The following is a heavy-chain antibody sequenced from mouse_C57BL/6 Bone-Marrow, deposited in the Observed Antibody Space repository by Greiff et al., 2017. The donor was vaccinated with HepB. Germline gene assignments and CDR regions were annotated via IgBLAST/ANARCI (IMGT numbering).Heavy chain of an antibody. J-gene: IGHJ2*01. CDR2: ISDGGSYT. Sequence: DVMLVQSGGGLVKPGGSLKLSCAASGFTFSSYSMSWVRQTPEKRLEWVGTISDGGSYTYYPDNVKGRFTISRDNAKNNLYLQMSHLKSEDTAMYYCARGIYYDYNVGYWGQGTTLPVSS. CDR1: GFTFSSYS. D-gene: IGHD2-4*01. V-gene: IGHV5-4*03. CDR3: ARGIYYDYNVGY.